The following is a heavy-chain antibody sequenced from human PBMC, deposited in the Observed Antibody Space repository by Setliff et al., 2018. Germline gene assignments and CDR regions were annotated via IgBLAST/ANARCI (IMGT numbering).Heavy chain of an antibody. J-gene: IGHJ4*02. CDR3: AREPWQQLVVDY. Sequence: SLRLSCAASGFTFSDYYMSWIRQAPGKGPEWVSHISSGGSSIYYADSVKGRFTISRDNVRSSLFLQMNSLRVEDTAVYYCAREPWQQLVVDYWGQGTLVTVSS. D-gene: IGHD6-13*01. CDR2: ISSGGSSI. V-gene: IGHV3-11*01. CDR1: GFTFSDYY.